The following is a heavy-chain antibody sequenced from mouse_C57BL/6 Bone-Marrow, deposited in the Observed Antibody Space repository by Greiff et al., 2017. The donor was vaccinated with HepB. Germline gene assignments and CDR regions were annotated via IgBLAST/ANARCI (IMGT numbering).Heavy chain of an antibody. Sequence: QVQLQQSGAELARPGASVKLSCKASGYTFTSYGISWVKQRTGQGLEWIGEIYPRSGNTYYNEKFKGKATLTADKSSSTAYMELRSLTSEDSAIYFCARGLLRSFYYFDYWGQGTTLTVSS. CDR2: IYPRSGNT. D-gene: IGHD1-1*01. CDR3: ARGLLRSFYYFDY. J-gene: IGHJ2*01. V-gene: IGHV1-81*01. CDR1: GYTFTSYG.